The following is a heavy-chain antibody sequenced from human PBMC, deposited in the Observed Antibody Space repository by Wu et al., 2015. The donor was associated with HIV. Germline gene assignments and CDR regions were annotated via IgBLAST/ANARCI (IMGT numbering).Heavy chain of an antibody. CDR2: MNPKSGSA. CDR1: GYTFTSFN. V-gene: IGHV1-8*02. D-gene: IGHD2-15*01. Sequence: QVQLVQSGTAVQKPGTSVRVSCRVSGYTFTSFNINWIRHAPGRGLEWVGWMNPKSGSAGFGRDFQGRISMTKNNSISTAYMELSGVTSDDTATYYCARVGVLLTSAELLEYFQXWGPGHPCRRLL. CDR3: ARVGVLLTSAELLEYFQX. J-gene: IGHJ1*01.